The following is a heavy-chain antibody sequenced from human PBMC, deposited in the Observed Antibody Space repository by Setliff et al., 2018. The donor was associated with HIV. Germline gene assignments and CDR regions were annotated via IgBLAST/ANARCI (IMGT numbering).Heavy chain of an antibody. CDR1: GFIFSDYA. D-gene: IGHD2-2*01. CDR3: VKGDCTSSSCELEY. J-gene: IGHJ4*02. V-gene: IGHV3-30-3*02. CDR2: IGYDGSKE. Sequence: PGGSLRLSCAASGFIFSDYAIHWVRQAPGKGLGWVAVIGYDGSKEYYADSVKGRFTISRDNAKKALYLQMNSLRIEDTAFYHCVKGDCTSSSCELEYWGQGTLVTVSS.